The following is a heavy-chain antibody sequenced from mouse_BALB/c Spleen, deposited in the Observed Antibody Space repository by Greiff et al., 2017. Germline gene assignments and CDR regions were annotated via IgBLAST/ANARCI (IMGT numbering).Heavy chain of an antibody. CDR3: ARQEAYYGSSPFAY. CDR1: GFTFSSYT. V-gene: IGHV5-12-2*01. D-gene: IGHD1-1*01. J-gene: IGHJ3*01. Sequence: DVMVVESGGGLVKPGGSLKLSCAASGFTFSSYTMSWVRQTPEKRLEWVAYISNGGGSTYYPDTVKGRFTISRDNAKNTLYLQMSSLKSEDTAMYYCARQEAYYGSSPFAYWGQGTLVTVSA. CDR2: ISNGGGST.